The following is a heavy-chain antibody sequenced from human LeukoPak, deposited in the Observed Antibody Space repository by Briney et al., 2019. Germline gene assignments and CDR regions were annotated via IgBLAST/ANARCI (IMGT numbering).Heavy chain of an antibody. V-gene: IGHV1-69*02. Sequence: ASVKVSCKASGGTFSSYTISWVRQAPGQGLEWMGRIIPILGIANYAQKFQGRVTITADKSTSTTYMELSSLRSEDTAVFYCARGHQPPYYGMDVWGQGTTVTVSS. J-gene: IGHJ6*02. CDR2: IIPILGIA. CDR3: ARGHQPPYYGMDV. CDR1: GGTFSSYT.